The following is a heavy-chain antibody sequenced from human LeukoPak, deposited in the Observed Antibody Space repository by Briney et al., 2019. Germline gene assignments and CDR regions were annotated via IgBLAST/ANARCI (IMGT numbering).Heavy chain of an antibody. D-gene: IGHD3-10*01. V-gene: IGHV3-66*01. Sequence: GGSLRLSCAASGFTVSSNYMSWVRQAPGKGLEWVSVIYSGGSTYYADSVKGRFTISRDNPKNTLYLQMNSLRAEDTAVYYCAKDRGITMAPDYWGQGTLVTVSS. CDR2: IYSGGST. J-gene: IGHJ4*02. CDR3: AKDRGITMAPDY. CDR1: GFTVSSNY.